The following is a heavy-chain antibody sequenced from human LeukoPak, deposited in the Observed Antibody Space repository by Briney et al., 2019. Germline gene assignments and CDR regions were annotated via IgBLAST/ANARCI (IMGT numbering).Heavy chain of an antibody. Sequence: GGSLRLSCAASGFTFSSYSMNWVRQAPGKGLEWVSSISSSSYIYYADSVKGRFTISRDNAKNSLYLQMNSLRAEDTAVYYCARGIGRPGLADVWGQGTTVTVSS. J-gene: IGHJ6*02. V-gene: IGHV3-21*01. CDR1: GFTFSSYS. CDR2: ISSSSYI. CDR3: ARGIGRPGLADV.